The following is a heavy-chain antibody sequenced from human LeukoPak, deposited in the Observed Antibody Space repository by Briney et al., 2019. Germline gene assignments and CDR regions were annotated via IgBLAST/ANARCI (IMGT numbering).Heavy chain of an antibody. CDR3: AKGPVAGQPYYGMDV. CDR2: ISYDGGNK. D-gene: IGHD6-19*01. V-gene: IGHV3-30*18. J-gene: IGHJ6*02. CDR1: GFTFRNYG. Sequence: GGSLRLSCAASGFTFRNYGMHWVRQAPGKGLEWVAVISYDGGNKYYADSVKGRFSISRDNSKNTLYLQMNSLRAEDTAVYYCAKGPVAGQPYYGMDVWGQGTTVTVSS.